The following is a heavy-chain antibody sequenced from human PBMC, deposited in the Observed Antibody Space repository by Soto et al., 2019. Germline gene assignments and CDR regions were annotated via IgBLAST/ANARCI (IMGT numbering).Heavy chain of an antibody. CDR1: GDTFSTSS. D-gene: IGHD3-10*01. V-gene: IGHV1-69*01. Sequence: QAQLVQSGAEVKKPGSSVKVSCKASGDTFSTSSINWVRQAPGQGLEWMGGIVPMFDAADYAQKFQGRVTITADELTSTAYLELSSMRSADTDIYYCATIGERSWFDPWGQGTLVIVSS. J-gene: IGHJ5*02. CDR3: ATIGERSWFDP. CDR2: IVPMFDAA.